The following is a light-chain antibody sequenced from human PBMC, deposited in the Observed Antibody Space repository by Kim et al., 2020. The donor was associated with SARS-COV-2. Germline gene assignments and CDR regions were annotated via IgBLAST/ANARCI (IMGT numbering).Light chain of an antibody. CDR2: AAS. Sequence: DIQMTQSPSSVSASIGDRVTITCRASQGIRSWLVWYQQKPGKAPKLLIYAASNLQSGVPSRFSGSGSGTDFTLTISSLQPEDFATYYCQQANSFPFTFGPGTKVDIK. J-gene: IGKJ3*01. CDR1: QGIRSW. V-gene: IGKV1-12*01. CDR3: QQANSFPFT.